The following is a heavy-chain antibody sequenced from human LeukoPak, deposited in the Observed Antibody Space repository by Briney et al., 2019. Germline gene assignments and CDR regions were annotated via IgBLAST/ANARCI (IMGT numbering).Heavy chain of an antibody. CDR2: INHSGST. D-gene: IGHD3-10*01. CDR1: GGSFSGYY. V-gene: IGHV4-34*01. CDR3: ARVGYYGSGSYWPQY. J-gene: IGHJ4*02. Sequence: SETLSHTCAVYGGSFSGYYWSWIRQPPGKGLEWIGEINHSGSTNYNPSLKSRVTISVDTSKNQFSLKLSSVTAADTAVYYCARVGYYGSGSYWPQYWGQGTLVTVSS.